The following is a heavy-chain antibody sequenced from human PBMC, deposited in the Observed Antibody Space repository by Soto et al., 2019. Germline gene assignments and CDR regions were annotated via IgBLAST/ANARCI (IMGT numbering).Heavy chain of an antibody. CDR1: GFTFSSYA. CDR2: ISYDGSNK. V-gene: IGHV3-30-3*01. CDR3: ARDLMATIPDYYYGMDV. J-gene: IGHJ6*02. Sequence: GGSLRLSCAASGFTFSSYAMHWVRQAPGKGLEWVAVISYDGSNKYYADSVKGRFTISRDNSKNTLYLQMNSLRAEDTAVYYCARDLMATIPDYYYGMDVWGQGTTVTVSS. D-gene: IGHD5-12*01.